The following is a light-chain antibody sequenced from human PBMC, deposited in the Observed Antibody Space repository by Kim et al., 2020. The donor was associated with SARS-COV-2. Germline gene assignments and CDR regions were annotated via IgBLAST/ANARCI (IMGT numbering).Light chain of an antibody. CDR2: GAS. J-gene: IGKJ2*01. CDR3: QHYGSSTYT. CDR1: QSVSSNY. V-gene: IGKV3-20*01. Sequence: ESVLTQSPGTLSLSPGERATLSCRANQSVSSNYLAWYQQKPGQAPRLLIYGASTRATGIPDRFSGSGSGADFTLTISRLEPEDFAVYFCQHYGSSTYTFGQGTKLEI.